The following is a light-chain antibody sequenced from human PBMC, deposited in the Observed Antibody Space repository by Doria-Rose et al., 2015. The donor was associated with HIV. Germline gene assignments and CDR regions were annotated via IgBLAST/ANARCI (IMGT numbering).Light chain of an antibody. CDR2: DGS. CDR3: HQYGTSWT. J-gene: IGKJ1*01. Sequence: TQSPGTLSLSPGERATLSRRASQSFSSTYLAWYQQKPGQAPSLLIYDGSTRATGVPDRFGASGSGTDFTLTINRLEPEDFALYYCHQYGTSWTFGQGTKVEI. CDR1: QSFSSTY. V-gene: IGKV3-20*01.